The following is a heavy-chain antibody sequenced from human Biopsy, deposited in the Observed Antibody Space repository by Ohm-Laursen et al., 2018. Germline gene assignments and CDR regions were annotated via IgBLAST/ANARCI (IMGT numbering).Heavy chain of an antibody. CDR2: INCKTGAT. V-gene: IGHV1-2*02. D-gene: IGHD2-8*01. J-gene: IGHJ4*02. CDR1: SYTFTDYN. Sequence: ASVKVSCKPSSYTFTDYNIHWMRQAPGQGLEWLGYINCKTGATNYAQKFQGTVTMTRATSISTAYLALGSLRSADTATYYCARDPLNGHKHFDYWGQGSLVTASS. CDR3: ARDPLNGHKHFDY.